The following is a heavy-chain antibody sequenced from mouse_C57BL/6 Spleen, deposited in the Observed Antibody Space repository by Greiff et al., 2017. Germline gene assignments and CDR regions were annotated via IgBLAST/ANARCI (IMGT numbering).Heavy chain of an antibody. J-gene: IGHJ2*01. CDR2: INPSTGGT. V-gene: IGHV1-42*01. CDR3: ARWAYYSNYGDY. D-gene: IGHD2-5*01. CDR1: GYSFTGYY. Sequence: VQLQQSGPELVKPGASVKISCKASGYSFTGYYMNWVKQSPEKSLEWIGEINPSTGGTTYNQKFKAKATLTVDKSSSTAYMQLKRLTSEDSAVYYCARWAYYSNYGDYWGQGTTLTVSS.